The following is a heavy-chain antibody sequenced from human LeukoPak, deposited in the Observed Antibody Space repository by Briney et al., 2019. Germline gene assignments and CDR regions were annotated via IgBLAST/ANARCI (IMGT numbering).Heavy chain of an antibody. V-gene: IGHV4-59*08. CDR3: ARQAPYSSSHYFDY. CDR2: IYYSGST. D-gene: IGHD6-6*01. Sequence: SETLSLTCTVSGGSISSYYWSWIRQPPGKGLEWIGYIYYSGSTNYNPSLKSRVTISVDTSKNQFSLKLSSVTAADTAVYYCARQAPYSSSHYFDYWGQGTLVTVSS. CDR1: GGSISSYY. J-gene: IGHJ4*02.